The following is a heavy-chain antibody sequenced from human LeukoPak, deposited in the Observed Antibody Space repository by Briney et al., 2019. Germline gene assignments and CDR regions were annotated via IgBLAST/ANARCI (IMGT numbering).Heavy chain of an antibody. CDR3: ARRAMGATSFDY. CDR1: GFTFSDYY. J-gene: IGHJ4*02. Sequence: GGSLRLSCAASGFTFSDYYMTWVRQAPGKGLEWVSYISSSSNTVYYADSVKGRLTVSRDNANNSLYVQMTNLRAEDTAVYYCARRAMGATSFDYWGQGALVTVSS. CDR2: ISSSSNTV. D-gene: IGHD1-26*01. V-gene: IGHV3-11*04.